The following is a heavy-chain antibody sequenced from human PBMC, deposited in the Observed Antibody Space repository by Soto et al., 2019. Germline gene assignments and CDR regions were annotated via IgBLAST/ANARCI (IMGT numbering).Heavy chain of an antibody. D-gene: IGHD5-12*01. CDR3: ARTRDIVATIRVYYYYYGMDV. CDR1: GFTFSSYA. J-gene: IGHJ6*02. Sequence: PLRLSCAALGFTFSSYAMHWVRQAPGKGLEWVAVISYDGINKYYADSVKGRFAISRDNSKTTLYLQMNSLRAEDTAVYYCARTRDIVATIRVYYYYYGMDVWGQGTTVTVSS. CDR2: ISYDGINK. V-gene: IGHV3-30*09.